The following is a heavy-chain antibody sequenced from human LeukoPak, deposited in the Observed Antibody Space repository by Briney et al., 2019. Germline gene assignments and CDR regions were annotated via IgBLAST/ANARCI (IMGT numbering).Heavy chain of an antibody. CDR1: GFTFSGYW. Sequence: PGGSLRLSCAASGFTFSGYWMHWVRQAPGKGLVWVSRINSDGSSTSYADSVKGRFTISRDNAKNTLYLQMNSLRAEDSAVYYCARWLQYYGAFDIWGQGTMVTVSS. CDR2: INSDGSST. CDR3: ARWLQYYGAFDI. D-gene: IGHD5-24*01. J-gene: IGHJ3*02. V-gene: IGHV3-74*01.